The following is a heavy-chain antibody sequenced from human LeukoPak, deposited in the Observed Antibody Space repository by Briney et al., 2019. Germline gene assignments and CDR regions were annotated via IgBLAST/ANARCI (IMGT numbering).Heavy chain of an antibody. V-gene: IGHV3-53*01. CDR3: ARDLYSSSWYSRPY. CDR2: IYSGGST. Sequence: PGGFLRLSCAASGFTVSSNYMSWVRQAPGKGLEWVSVIYSGGSTYYADSVKGRFTISRDNSKNTLYLQMNSLRAEDTAVCYCARDLYSSSWYSRPYWGQGTLVTVSS. J-gene: IGHJ4*02. D-gene: IGHD6-13*01. CDR1: GFTVSSNY.